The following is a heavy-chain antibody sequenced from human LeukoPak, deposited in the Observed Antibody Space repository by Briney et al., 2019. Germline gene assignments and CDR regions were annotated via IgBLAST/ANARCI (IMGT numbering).Heavy chain of an antibody. J-gene: IGHJ5*02. CDR1: GFTFSNHW. Sequence: GGSLRLSCAASGFTFSNHWMTWVRQAPGKGLEWVSYISSSGSTIYYADSVKGRFTISRDNAKNSLYLQMNSLRAEDTAVYYCARGYSSSWLLQRNNWFDPWGQGTLVTVSS. D-gene: IGHD6-13*01. CDR2: ISSSGSTI. CDR3: ARGYSSSWLLQRNNWFDP. V-gene: IGHV3-48*04.